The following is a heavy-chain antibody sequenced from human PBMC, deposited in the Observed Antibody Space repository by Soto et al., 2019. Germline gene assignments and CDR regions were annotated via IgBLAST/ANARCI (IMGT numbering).Heavy chain of an antibody. CDR1: GFTFSSYG. D-gene: IGHD1-26*01. CDR2: IWYDGSNK. J-gene: IGHJ6*02. Sequence: QVQLVESGGGVVQPGRSLRLSCAASGFTFSSYGMHWVRQAPGKGLEWVAVIWYDGSNKYYADSVKGRFTISRDNSKNTLYLQMNSLRAEDTAVYYCARDSGATDYCYYGMDVWGQGTKVTVSS. V-gene: IGHV3-33*01. CDR3: ARDSGATDYCYYGMDV.